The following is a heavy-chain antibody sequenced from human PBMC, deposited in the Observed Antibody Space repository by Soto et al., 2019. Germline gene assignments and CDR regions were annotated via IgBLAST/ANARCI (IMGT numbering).Heavy chain of an antibody. CDR3: ARARRYCSGGSCYSPYYYGMDA. Sequence: PSETLSLTCAVYGGSFSGYYWSWIRQPPGKGLEWIGEINHSGSTNYNPSLKSRVTISVDTSKNQFSLKLSSVTAADTAVYYCARARRYCSGGSCYSPYYYGMDAWGQGTTVTVSS. J-gene: IGHJ6*02. CDR1: GGSFSGYY. D-gene: IGHD2-15*01. V-gene: IGHV4-34*01. CDR2: INHSGST.